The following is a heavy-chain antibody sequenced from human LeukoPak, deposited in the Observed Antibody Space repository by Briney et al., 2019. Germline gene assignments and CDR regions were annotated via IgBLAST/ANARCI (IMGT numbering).Heavy chain of an antibody. V-gene: IGHV1-69*04. CDR3: ASAGIVGADNYFDY. D-gene: IGHD1-26*01. CDR2: IIPILGIA. J-gene: IGHJ4*02. Sequence: SVKVSCKASGGTFSSYAISWVRQAPGQGLEWMGRIIPILGIANYAQKFQGRVTITADKSTSTVYMELSSLRSEDTAVYYCASAGIVGADNYFDYWGQGTLVTVSS. CDR1: GGTFSSYA.